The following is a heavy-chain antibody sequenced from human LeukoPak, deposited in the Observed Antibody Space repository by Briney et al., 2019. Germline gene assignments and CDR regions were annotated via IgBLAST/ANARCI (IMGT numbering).Heavy chain of an antibody. V-gene: IGHV3-7*01. CDR3: ARDLAYSRLDY. CDR1: GLTFSSSW. J-gene: IGHJ4*02. D-gene: IGHD5-18*01. Sequence: GGSLRLSCAVSGLTFSSSWMDWVRQAPGKGLEWVASINPDGNKKYSADSVKGRFTISRDNAENSLYLQMNSLRVEDTAFYYCARDLAYSRLDYWGQGMLVTVSP. CDR2: INPDGNKK.